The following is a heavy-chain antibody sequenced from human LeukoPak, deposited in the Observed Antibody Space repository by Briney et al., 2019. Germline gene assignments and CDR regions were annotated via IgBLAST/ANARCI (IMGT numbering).Heavy chain of an antibody. CDR3: ARVQFTMVRGVILFDP. J-gene: IGHJ5*02. CDR1: GGSICSYY. D-gene: IGHD3-10*01. CDR2: IYYSGST. Sequence: PSETLSLTCTVSGGSICSYYWSWIRQPPGKGLEWIGYIYYSGSTNYNPSLKSRVTISVDTSKNQFSLKLSSVTAADTAVYYCARVQFTMVRGVILFDPWGQGTLVTVSS. V-gene: IGHV4-59*01.